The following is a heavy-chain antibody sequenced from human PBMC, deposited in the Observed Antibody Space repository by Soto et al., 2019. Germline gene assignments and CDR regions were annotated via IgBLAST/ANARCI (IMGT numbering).Heavy chain of an antibody. CDR2: INPNSGGT. CDR3: ARGSLRYFDWLSNTAPNFDY. CDR1: GYTFTSYA. J-gene: IGHJ4*02. V-gene: IGHV1-2*04. Sequence: ASVKVSCKASGYTFTSYAMHWVRQAPGQRLEWMGWINPNSGGTNYAQKFQGWVTMTRDTSISTAYMELSRLRSDDTAVYYCARGSLRYFDWLSNTAPNFDYWGQGTLVTVSS. D-gene: IGHD3-9*01.